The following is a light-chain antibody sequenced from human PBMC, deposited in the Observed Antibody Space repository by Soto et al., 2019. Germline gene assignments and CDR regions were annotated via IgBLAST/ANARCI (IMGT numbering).Light chain of an antibody. CDR2: GNS. J-gene: IGLJ1*01. CDR3: QSYDSSLSASYV. V-gene: IGLV1-40*01. CDR1: SWNIGAGYD. Sequence: LTEPRCVTGALGQRDRTCCTGSSWNIGAGYDVHWYQQLPGTAPKVLIYGNSNRPSGVPDRFYGSKSGTSASLAITGLQAEDEADYYCQSYDSSLSASYVFGTGTKVTVL.